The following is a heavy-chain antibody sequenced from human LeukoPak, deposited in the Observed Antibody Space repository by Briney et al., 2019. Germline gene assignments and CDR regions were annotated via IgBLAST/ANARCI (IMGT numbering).Heavy chain of an antibody. Sequence: GGSLRLSCAASGFTFSNAWMSWVRQAPGKGLEWVSRIKSKTDGGTTDYAALVKGRFTISRDDSKNTLYLQMNSLKTEDTAVYYCTTDIYSSSDYWGQGTLVTVSS. J-gene: IGHJ4*02. CDR3: TTDIYSSSDY. CDR1: GFTFSNAW. D-gene: IGHD6-13*01. V-gene: IGHV3-15*01. CDR2: IKSKTDGGTT.